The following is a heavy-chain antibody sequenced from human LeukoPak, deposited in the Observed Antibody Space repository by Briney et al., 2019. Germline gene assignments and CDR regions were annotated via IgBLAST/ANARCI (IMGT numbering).Heavy chain of an antibody. J-gene: IGHJ4*02. CDR1: GGSVNSGSYY. Sequence: SETLSLTCTVSGGSVNSGSYYWSWIRQPPGKGLEWIGYIYYSGSTYYNPSLKSRVTISVDTSKNQFSLKLSSVTAADTAVYYCARQIAVAYFDYWGQGTLVTVSS. CDR3: ARQIAVAYFDY. V-gene: IGHV4-31*03. CDR2: IYYSGST. D-gene: IGHD6-19*01.